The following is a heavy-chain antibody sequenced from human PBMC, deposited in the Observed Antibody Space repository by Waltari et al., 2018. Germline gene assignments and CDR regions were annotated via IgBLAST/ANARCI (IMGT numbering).Heavy chain of an antibody. Sequence: QVQLVQSGAEVKKPGASVKVSCEASGYSFPGYYIHWVRQAPGQGLEWMGRISPTTYSTDYAEKFQGRSTLTTDTSIHTAYMELTGLTSDDTAIFFCARVDHRATNYYYGFDHWGQGTLVTVSS. CDR2: ISPTTYST. CDR1: GYSFPGYY. V-gene: IGHV1-2*06. CDR3: ARVDHRATNYYYGFDH. D-gene: IGHD3-22*01. J-gene: IGHJ4*02.